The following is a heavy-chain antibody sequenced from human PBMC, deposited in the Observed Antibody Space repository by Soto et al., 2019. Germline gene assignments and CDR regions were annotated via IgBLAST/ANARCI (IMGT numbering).Heavy chain of an antibody. CDR3: AKGGRQWLVTSDFNY. Sequence: VQLVESGGGVVQPGRSLRLSCAASGFTFSDYAMHWVRQAPGKGLEWVVVVSHDGRNTHYADSVKGRFTISRDSSKNTVFLEMTSLRAEDTAVYYCAKGGRQWLVTSDFNYWGQGALVTVSS. D-gene: IGHD6-19*01. CDR1: GFTFSDYA. CDR2: VSHDGRNT. J-gene: IGHJ4*02. V-gene: IGHV3-30*18.